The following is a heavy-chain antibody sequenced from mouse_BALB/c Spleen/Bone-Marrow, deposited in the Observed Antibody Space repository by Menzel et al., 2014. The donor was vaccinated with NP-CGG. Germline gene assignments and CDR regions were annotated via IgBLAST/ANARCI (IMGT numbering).Heavy chain of an antibody. V-gene: IGHV1S34*01. Sequence: LVKTGASVKISCKASGYSFTGYYMHWVKQSHGKSLEWIGYISCYNGSTSYNQKFKAKATFTVDTSSSTAYMQFNSLTSEDSAVYDCARDYGNLYYFDYWGQGTTLTVSS. CDR3: ARDYGNLYYFDY. CDR1: GYSFTGYY. CDR2: ISCYNGST. J-gene: IGHJ2*01. D-gene: IGHD2-1*01.